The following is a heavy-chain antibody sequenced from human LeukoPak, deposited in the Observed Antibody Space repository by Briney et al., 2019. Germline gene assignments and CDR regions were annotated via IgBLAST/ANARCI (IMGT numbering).Heavy chain of an antibody. D-gene: IGHD6-6*01. V-gene: IGHV3-7*03. CDR1: GFTFSSYW. J-gene: IGHJ4*02. Sequence: PGRSLRLSCAASGFTFSSYWMTWVRQAPGKGLEWVANINKDGSVQYYVDSVKGRFTISRDNAKNSVYLQMNSLRAEDTAIYNCARIGYSSSSLDLWGRGTLVTVSS. CDR2: INKDGSVQ. CDR3: ARIGYSSSSLDL.